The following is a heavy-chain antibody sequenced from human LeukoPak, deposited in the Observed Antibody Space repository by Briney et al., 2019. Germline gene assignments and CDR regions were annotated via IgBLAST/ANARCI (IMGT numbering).Heavy chain of an antibody. CDR1: GASISSYC. V-gene: IGHV4-4*07. J-gene: IGHJ4*02. CDR3: ARDGGSGWFDY. D-gene: IGHD6-19*01. Sequence: PSETLSLTCTVSGASISSYCWSWIRQPAGKGLEWIGRIDGSGNTNYNPSLKSRISVAVGTSKNQVSLKLSYVTAADTAVYYCARDGGSGWFDYWGQGTLVTVSS. CDR2: IDGSGNT.